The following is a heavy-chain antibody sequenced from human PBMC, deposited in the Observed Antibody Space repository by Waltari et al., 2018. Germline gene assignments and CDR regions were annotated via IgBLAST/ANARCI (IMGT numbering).Heavy chain of an antibody. D-gene: IGHD4-17*01. Sequence: QLQLQESGPGLVKPSETLSLTCTVSGGSISSSSYYWGGIRQPPGKGLEWIGSIYYSGSTYYNPSLKSRVTISVDTSKNQFSLKRSSVTAADTAVYYCASTWWDGDEFDYWGQGTLVTVSS. J-gene: IGHJ4*02. CDR3: ASTWWDGDEFDY. V-gene: IGHV4-39*01. CDR1: GGSISSSSYY. CDR2: IYYSGST.